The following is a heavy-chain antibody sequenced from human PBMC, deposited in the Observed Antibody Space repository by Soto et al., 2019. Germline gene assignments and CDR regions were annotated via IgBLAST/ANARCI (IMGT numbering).Heavy chain of an antibody. J-gene: IGHJ3*02. CDR1: GFTFDDYA. Sequence: VQLVESGGGLVQPGRSLRLSCAASGFTFDDYAMHWVRQAPGKGLGWVSGISWNSGSIGYADSVKGRFTISRDNAKNSLYLQMNSLRAEDTALYYCAKDISYDFWSGYYRYAFDIWGQGTMVTVSS. CDR3: AKDISYDFWSGYYRYAFDI. D-gene: IGHD3-3*01. V-gene: IGHV3-9*01. CDR2: ISWNSGSI.